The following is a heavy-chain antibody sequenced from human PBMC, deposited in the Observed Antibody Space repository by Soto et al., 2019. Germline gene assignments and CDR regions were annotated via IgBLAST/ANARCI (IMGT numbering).Heavy chain of an antibody. J-gene: IGHJ3*02. CDR1: GFTFSEYA. Sequence: EVQLLESGGGLVQPGGSLRLSCAASGFTFSEYAMTWVRQAPGKGLEWVSVIGGAGSDIHYADSVEGRFTVFRDDSKSTLYLRMDSLRVEDTAVYYCAKDFVSRNRVYDPFDIGGPVTMVTVSS. V-gene: IGHV3-23*01. D-gene: IGHD2-8*01. CDR3: AKDFVSRNRVYDPFDI. CDR2: IGGAGSDI.